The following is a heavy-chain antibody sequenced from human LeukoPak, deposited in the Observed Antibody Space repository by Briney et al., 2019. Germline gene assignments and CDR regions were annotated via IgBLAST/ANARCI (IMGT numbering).Heavy chain of an antibody. CDR3: ARVDRLRLGEFYDLRFDP. CDR2: ISAYYGNT. CDR1: GYTFTSYG. V-gene: IGHV1-18*01. J-gene: IGHJ5*02. Sequence: ASVKVSCKASGYTFTSYGISWVRQAPGQGLEWMGWISAYYGNTNYAQKLQGRVTMTTDTSTSTAYMELRSLRSDDTAVYYCARVDRLRLGEFYDLRFDPWGQGTLVTVSS. D-gene: IGHD3-16*01.